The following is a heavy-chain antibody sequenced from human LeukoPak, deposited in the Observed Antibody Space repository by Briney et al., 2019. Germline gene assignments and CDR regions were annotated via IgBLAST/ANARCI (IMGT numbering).Heavy chain of an antibody. Sequence: GGSLRLSCAASGFSFSSYEMNWVRQAPGKGLEWVSYISSSGSTIYYADSVKGRFTISRDNAKNSLYLQMNSLRAEDTAVYYCARSVNMVRGVIQGVDAFDIWGQGTMVTVSS. CDR1: GFSFSSYE. D-gene: IGHD3-10*01. CDR3: ARSVNMVRGVIQGVDAFDI. CDR2: ISSSGSTI. V-gene: IGHV3-48*03. J-gene: IGHJ3*02.